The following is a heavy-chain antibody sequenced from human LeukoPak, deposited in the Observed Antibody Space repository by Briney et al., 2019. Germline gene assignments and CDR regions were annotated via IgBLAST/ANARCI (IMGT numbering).Heavy chain of an antibody. D-gene: IGHD2-2*02. CDR1: GFTFSSYW. CDR2: INTDGSST. CDR3: ARDRRYCSSNSCYTCDY. V-gene: IGHV3-74*01. Sequence: GGSLRLSCAASGFTFSSYWMHWVRQVPGKGLVWVSRINTDGSSTSYADSVKGRFTISRDNAKNTLYLQMNSLRAEDTAVYYCARDRRYCSSNSCYTCDYWGQGTLVTVSS. J-gene: IGHJ4*02.